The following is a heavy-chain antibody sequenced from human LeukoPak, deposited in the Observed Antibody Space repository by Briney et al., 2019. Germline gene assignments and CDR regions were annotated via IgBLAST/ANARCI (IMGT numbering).Heavy chain of an antibody. CDR3: ARDLRWATAPFFDY. J-gene: IGHJ4*02. D-gene: IGHD4-23*01. CDR2: IYYSGST. CDR1: GGSISNSTYY. Sequence: PSETLSLTCTVSGGSISNSTYYWGWIRQPPGKGLEWIGSIYYSGSTYYNPSLKSRLTISVDTSKNQYSLKLSSVTAADTAVYCCARDLRWATAPFFDYWGQGTLVTVSS. V-gene: IGHV4-39*07.